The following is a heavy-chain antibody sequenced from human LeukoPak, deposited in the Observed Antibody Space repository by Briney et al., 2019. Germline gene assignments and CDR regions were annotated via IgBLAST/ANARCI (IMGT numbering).Heavy chain of an antibody. CDR2: INHSRST. CDR3: ARSGPTDYYDSGSYYDY. V-gene: IGHV4-34*01. Sequence: SETLSLTCAVYGGSFSGYYWSWIRQPPGKGLEWIGEINHSRSTNYNPSLKSRVTISVDTSKNQFSLKLSSVTAADTAVYYCARSGPTDYYDSGSYYDYWGQGTLVTVSS. CDR1: GGSFSGYY. D-gene: IGHD3-10*01. J-gene: IGHJ4*02.